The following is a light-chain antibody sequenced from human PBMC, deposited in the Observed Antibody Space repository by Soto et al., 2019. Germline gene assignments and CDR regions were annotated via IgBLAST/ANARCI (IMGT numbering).Light chain of an antibody. CDR2: GAS. CDR1: QSVSNNY. Sequence: EIVLTQSPGTLSLSPGDRATLSYRASQSVSNNYLAWYQQKPGQAPRLLIYGASNRATGIPDRFSGSGSGTDFTLTISRLDPEDFAVYYCQQYGSSGTFGQGTKVDIK. CDR3: QQYGSSGT. V-gene: IGKV3-20*01. J-gene: IGKJ1*01.